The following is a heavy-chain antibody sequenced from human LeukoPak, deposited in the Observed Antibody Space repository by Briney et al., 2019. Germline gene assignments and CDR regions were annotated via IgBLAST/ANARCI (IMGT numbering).Heavy chain of an antibody. D-gene: IGHD1-26*01. Sequence: ASVKVSCKASGYTFTGYYMHWVRRAPGQGLEWMGWINPNSGGTNYAQKFQGRVTMTRDTSISTAYMELSRLRSDDTAVYYCAREAVGAQWYYFDYWGQGTLVTVSS. CDR2: INPNSGGT. J-gene: IGHJ4*02. CDR1: GYTFTGYY. V-gene: IGHV1-2*02. CDR3: AREAVGAQWYYFDY.